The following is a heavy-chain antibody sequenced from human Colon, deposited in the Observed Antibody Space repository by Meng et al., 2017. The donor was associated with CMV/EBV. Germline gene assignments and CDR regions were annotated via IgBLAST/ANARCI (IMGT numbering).Heavy chain of an antibody. CDR2: ISRGASAI. Sequence: GESLKISCAASGFNLSGYEMNWVRQAPGKGLEWISYISRGASAIYYADSVKGRFTISRDHAKNSLYLQMTSLRAEDAAVYYCARDSNRLGRNYYYGLDVWGQGTTVTVSS. CDR3: ARDSNRLGRNYYYGLDV. J-gene: IGHJ6*02. D-gene: IGHD2/OR15-2a*01. CDR1: GFNLSGYE. V-gene: IGHV3-48*03.